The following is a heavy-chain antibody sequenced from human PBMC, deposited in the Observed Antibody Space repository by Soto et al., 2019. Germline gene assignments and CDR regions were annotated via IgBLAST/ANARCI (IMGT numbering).Heavy chain of an antibody. CDR2: IVVGSGNT. CDR3: AASSIVVVPASGDYYYGIDV. D-gene: IGHD2-2*01. J-gene: IGHJ6*02. CDR1: GFTFTSSA. Sequence: ASVKVSCKASGFTFTSSAVQWVRQARGQRLEWIGWIVVGSGNTNYAQKFQERVTITRDMSTSTAYMELSSLRSEDTAVYYCAASSIVVVPASGDYYYGIDVWGQGTTVTVS. V-gene: IGHV1-58*01.